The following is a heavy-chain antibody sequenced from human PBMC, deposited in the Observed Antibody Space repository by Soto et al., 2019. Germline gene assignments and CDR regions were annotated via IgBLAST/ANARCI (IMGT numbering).Heavy chain of an antibody. V-gene: IGHV4-31*03. CDR3: ARAHYGDYGYGMDV. CDR1: GGSINSGGYY. CDR2: IYYSGTT. J-gene: IGHJ6*02. D-gene: IGHD4-17*01. Sequence: SETLSLTCTVSGGSINSGGYYWSWIRQHPGKGLEWIGYIYYSGTTSYNPSLKSRVAISVDRSKNQFSLKLSSVTAADTAVYYCARAHYGDYGYGMDVWGQGTTVTVSS.